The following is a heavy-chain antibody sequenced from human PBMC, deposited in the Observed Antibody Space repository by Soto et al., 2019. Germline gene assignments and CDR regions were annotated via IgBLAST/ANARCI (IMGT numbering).Heavy chain of an antibody. CDR3: TSRPSGMTYHAVFDF. CDR1: GLTFSGHW. CDR2: IKPDGSET. V-gene: IGHV3-7*03. D-gene: IGHD2-21*02. J-gene: IGHJ4*02. Sequence: GGSVRLSCAASGLTFSGHWMTWVRQTPGEGLQWVAAIKPDGSETFYVDSVKGRFTISRDNARNSLFLQMDSLRAGDTAVYYCTSRPSGMTYHAVFDFWGQGTLVTVSS.